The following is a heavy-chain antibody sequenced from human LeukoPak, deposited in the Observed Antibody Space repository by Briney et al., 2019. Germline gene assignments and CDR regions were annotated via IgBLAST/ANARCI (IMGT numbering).Heavy chain of an antibody. D-gene: IGHD6-6*01. CDR3: AKNRWAARIIIDAFDI. Sequence: PGGSLRLSCAASGFTFSSYGMHWVRQAPGRGLERVAIIWYDGSNRYYADSVKGRFTISRDNSKNTLYLQMNSLKVEDTAVYYCAKNRWAARIIIDAFDIWGQGTMVTVSS. V-gene: IGHV3-33*06. CDR1: GFTFSSYG. CDR2: IWYDGSNR. J-gene: IGHJ3*02.